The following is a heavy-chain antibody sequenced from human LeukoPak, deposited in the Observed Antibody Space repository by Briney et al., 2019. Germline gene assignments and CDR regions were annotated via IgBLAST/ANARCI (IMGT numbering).Heavy chain of an antibody. J-gene: IGHJ4*02. CDR1: GYTFTGYY. Sequence: ASVKVSCKASGYTFTGYYMHWVRQAPGQGLEWMGWINPNSGGTNYAQKFQGRVTMTRDTSISTAYMELSRLRSDDTAVYYCARLLGFGGSGSYYRSDYWGQGTLVTVSS. CDR2: INPNSGGT. CDR3: ARLLGFGGSGSYYRSDY. D-gene: IGHD3-10*01. V-gene: IGHV1-2*02.